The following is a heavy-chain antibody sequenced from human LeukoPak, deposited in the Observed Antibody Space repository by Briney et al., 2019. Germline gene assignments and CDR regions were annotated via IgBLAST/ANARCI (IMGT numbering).Heavy chain of an antibody. D-gene: IGHD6-19*01. CDR3: ARALAVAAYNWFDP. Sequence: PGGSLRLSCAASGFTFSDYYMSWIRQAPGKGLEWVSYISSSGSTIYYADSVKGRFTISRHNAKNSLYLQMNSLRAEDTAVYYCARALAVAAYNWFDPWGQGTLVTVSS. CDR2: ISSSGSTI. J-gene: IGHJ5*02. V-gene: IGHV3-11*01. CDR1: GFTFSDYY.